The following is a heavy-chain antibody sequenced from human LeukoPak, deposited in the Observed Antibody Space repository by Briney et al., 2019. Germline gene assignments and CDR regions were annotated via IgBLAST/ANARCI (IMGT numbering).Heavy chain of an antibody. Sequence: GGSLRLSCAASGFTFSSYAMSWVRRAPGKGLEWVSAISGSGGSTYYADSVKGRFTISRDNSKNTLYLQMNSLRAEDTAVYYCAKGSGTRWLRRGYFDYWGQGTLVTVSS. CDR3: AKGSGTRWLRRGYFDY. CDR2: ISGSGGST. V-gene: IGHV3-23*01. J-gene: IGHJ4*02. CDR1: GFTFSSYA. D-gene: IGHD5-12*01.